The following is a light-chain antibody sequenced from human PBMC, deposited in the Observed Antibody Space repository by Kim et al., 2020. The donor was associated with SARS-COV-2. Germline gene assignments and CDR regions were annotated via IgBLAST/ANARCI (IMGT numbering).Light chain of an antibody. V-gene: IGKV3-20*01. CDR1: QSVSSSY. Sequence: LSPGERAPLSCRASQSVSSSYLAWYQQKPGQAPRLLIYGASSRATGIPDRFSGSGSGTDFTLTINRLEPEDFAVYYCQQYGSSRTFGQGTKVDIK. CDR2: GAS. CDR3: QQYGSSRT. J-gene: IGKJ1*01.